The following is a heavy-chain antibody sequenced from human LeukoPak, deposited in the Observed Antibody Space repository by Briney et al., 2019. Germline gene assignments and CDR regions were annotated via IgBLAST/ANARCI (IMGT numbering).Heavy chain of an antibody. CDR3: ARAPYYDYVWGSYLLDAFDI. J-gene: IGHJ3*02. V-gene: IGHV4-4*02. CDR1: GGSISSSNW. Sequence: SGTLSLTCAVSGGSISSSNWWSWVRQPPGKGLEWIGEIYHSGSTNYNPSLKSRVTISVDTSKNQFSLKLSSVTAADTAVYYCARAPYYDYVWGSYLLDAFDIWGQGTMVTVSS. CDR2: IYHSGST. D-gene: IGHD3-16*02.